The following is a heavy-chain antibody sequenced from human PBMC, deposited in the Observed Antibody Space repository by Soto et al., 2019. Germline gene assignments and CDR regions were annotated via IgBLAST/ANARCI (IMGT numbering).Heavy chain of an antibody. CDR3: SRGSYRSIYYYYMDI. CDR1: GFTFSDHY. V-gene: IGHV3-72*01. J-gene: IGHJ6*03. D-gene: IGHD3-10*01. CDR2: TRNKTRSYTT. Sequence: EVQLVESGGTLVQPGGSLRLSCAVSGFTFSDHYMDWVRQAPGKGLEWVGRTRNKTRSYTTEYAVSVEGRFIISRDDSKNSLSLQMNSLKADHTALFFCSRGSYRSIYYYYMDIWGKGTTFTVSS.